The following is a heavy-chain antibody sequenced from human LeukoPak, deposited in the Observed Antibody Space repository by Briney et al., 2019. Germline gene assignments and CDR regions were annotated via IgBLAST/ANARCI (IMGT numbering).Heavy chain of an antibody. CDR2: INHSGST. Sequence: PSETLSLTCAVYGGSFSGYYWSWIRQPPGKGLEWIGEINHSGSTNYNPSLKSRVTISVDTSKNQFSPKLSSVTAADTAVYYCARGNSQYYDFWSGYHPFDIWGQGTMVTVSS. CDR1: GGSFSGYY. V-gene: IGHV4-34*01. D-gene: IGHD3-3*01. CDR3: ARGNSQYYDFWSGYHPFDI. J-gene: IGHJ3*02.